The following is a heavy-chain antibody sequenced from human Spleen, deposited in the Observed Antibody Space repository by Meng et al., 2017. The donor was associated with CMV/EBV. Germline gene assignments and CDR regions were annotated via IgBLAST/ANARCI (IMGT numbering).Heavy chain of an antibody. CDR2: ISAYNGNT. CDR1: GFIFTSYA. CDR3: ARFYCSSTSCPHVLFDY. Sequence: QVQRGQSGAEVKQPGASVKVSCDASGFIFTSYAISWVRQAPGQGLQYMGWISAYNGNTNYAQELQGRVTMTTDTSTSTAYMELRSLRFDDTAVYYCARFYCSSTSCPHVLFDYWGQGTLVTVSS. V-gene: IGHV1-18*01. D-gene: IGHD2-2*01. J-gene: IGHJ4*02.